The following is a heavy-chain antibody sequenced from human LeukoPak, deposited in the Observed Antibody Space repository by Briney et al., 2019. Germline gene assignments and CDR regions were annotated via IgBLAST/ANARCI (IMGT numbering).Heavy chain of an antibody. J-gene: IGHJ4*02. D-gene: IGHD3-3*01. Sequence: GGSLRLSCAASGFAFNRYAMTWVRQAPGKGLEWVSAISGSGGSSYYADSVKGRFTISRDSSRNTVYLQMNNLRAEDTAIYYCAKARDGFGVDTIDYWGQGTLVTVSS. V-gene: IGHV3-23*01. CDR1: GFAFNRYA. CDR2: ISGSGGSS. CDR3: AKARDGFGVDTIDY.